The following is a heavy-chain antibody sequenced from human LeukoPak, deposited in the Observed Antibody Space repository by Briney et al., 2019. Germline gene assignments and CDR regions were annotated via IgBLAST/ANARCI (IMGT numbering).Heavy chain of an antibody. J-gene: IGHJ4*02. V-gene: IGHV3-11*06. CDR2: ISSSSSYT. CDR3: ARVFTYYDSSGYYFDY. D-gene: IGHD3-22*01. CDR1: VFTFSDYY. Sequence: GGSLRLSCAASVFTFSDYYMRWIRQAPRKGWEWVSYISSSSSYTNYADSVKGRFTISRDNAKNSLYLQMNSLRAEDTAVYYCARVFTYYDSSGYYFDYWGQGTLVTVSS.